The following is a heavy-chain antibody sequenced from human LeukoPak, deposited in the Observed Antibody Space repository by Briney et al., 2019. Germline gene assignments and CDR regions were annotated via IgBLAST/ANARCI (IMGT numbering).Heavy chain of an antibody. Sequence: PGGSLRLSCAASGFTFDDYGMSWVRQAPGKGLEWIGSIFHTGSTYDNPSLKSRVTTSVDTSKNQFSLSLNSVTAADTAVYYCASMVRGVHIWFDPWGQGTLVTVSS. D-gene: IGHD3-10*01. V-gene: IGHV4-38-2*01. CDR2: IFHTGST. CDR3: ASMVRGVHIWFDP. J-gene: IGHJ5*02. CDR1: GFTFDDYG.